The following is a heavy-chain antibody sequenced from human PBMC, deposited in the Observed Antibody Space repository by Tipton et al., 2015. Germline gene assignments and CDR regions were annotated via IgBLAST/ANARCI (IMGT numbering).Heavy chain of an antibody. Sequence: TLSLTCTIPGDSISNYFWSWIRQPAGKGLEWIGRIQTSGNTNYNPSLKSRVTMSADTSKNQFSLRLSSVTAADTAVYYCARTGAPTDAFDIWGQGTMVTVSS. CDR3: ARTGAPTDAFDI. CDR1: GDSISNYF. V-gene: IGHV4-4*07. D-gene: IGHD2-8*02. CDR2: IQTSGNT. J-gene: IGHJ3*02.